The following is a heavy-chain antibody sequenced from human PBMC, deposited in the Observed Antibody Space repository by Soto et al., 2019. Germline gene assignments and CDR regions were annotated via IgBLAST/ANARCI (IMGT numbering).Heavy chain of an antibody. J-gene: IGHJ6*02. CDR2: TYYRSKWYN. CDR3: ARDLVVVAATAYYYGMDV. CDR1: GDSVSSNSAA. V-gene: IGHV6-1*01. Sequence: PSQTLSLTCAISGDSVSSNSAAWNWIRQSPSRGLEWLGRTYYRSKWYNDYAVSAKSRITINPDTSKNQFSLQLNSVTPEDTAVYYCARDLVVVAATAYYYGMDVWGQGTTVTVSS. D-gene: IGHD2-15*01.